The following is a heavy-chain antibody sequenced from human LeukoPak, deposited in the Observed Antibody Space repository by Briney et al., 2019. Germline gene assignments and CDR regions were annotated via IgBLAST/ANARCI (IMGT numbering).Heavy chain of an antibody. CDR2: IYSGGDT. Sequence: GGSLRLSCAASGFAVNDNYMGWVRQAPGKGLEWVSLIYSGGDTYYADSVKGRFTISRDTSKNTFYLQMNSLRPDDTATYYCARAILLTGSEYYFDSWGQGTLVTVSS. J-gene: IGHJ4*02. CDR1: GFAVNDNY. D-gene: IGHD3-9*01. V-gene: IGHV3-53*01. CDR3: ARAILLTGSEYYFDS.